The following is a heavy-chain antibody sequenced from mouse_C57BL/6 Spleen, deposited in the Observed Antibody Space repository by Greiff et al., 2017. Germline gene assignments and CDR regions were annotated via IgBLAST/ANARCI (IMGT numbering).Heavy chain of an antibody. J-gene: IGHJ2*01. CDR1: GFTFSSYG. D-gene: IGHD1-2*01. CDR2: ISSGGSYT. V-gene: IGHV5-6*01. Sequence: EVQLVESGGDLVKPGGSLKLSCAASGFTFSSYGLSWVRQTPDKRLEWVATISSGGSYTYYPDSVKGRFHISRDNAKNTLYLPMSSLKSEDTAMYYCARRGTTAYFDYWGQGTTLTVSS. CDR3: ARRGTTAYFDY.